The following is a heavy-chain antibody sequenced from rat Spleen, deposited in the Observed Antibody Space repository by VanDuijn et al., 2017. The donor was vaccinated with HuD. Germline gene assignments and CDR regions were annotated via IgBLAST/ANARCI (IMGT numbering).Heavy chain of an antibody. J-gene: IGHJ3*01. CDR2: IWSDGIT. Sequence: QVQLKESGPVLVQASETLSLTCTVSGFSLTNYGVSWIRQVPGKGLEWMGVIWSDGITDYNSAIKSRLSISRDTSTSQVFLKMNSMQTEDTAMYFCVREGYNNWGAFAYWGQGTLVTVSS. D-gene: IGHD1-10*01. CDR3: VREGYNNWGAFAY. CDR1: GFSLTNYG. V-gene: IGHV2-47*01.